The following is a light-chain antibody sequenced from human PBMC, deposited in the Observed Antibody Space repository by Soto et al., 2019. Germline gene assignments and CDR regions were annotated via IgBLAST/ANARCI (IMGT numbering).Light chain of an antibody. J-gene: IGLJ3*02. CDR2: LDGAGRH. CDR3: QTWGTGFRV. V-gene: IGLV4-69*01. Sequence: QLVLTQSPSASASLGASVKLTCTLSSGHSTYAIAWHQQQPEKGPRFLMNLDGAGRHSKGDEIPDRFSGSSSGAERYLTISSLQSEDEADYYCQTWGTGFRVFGGGTKVTVL. CDR1: SGHSTYA.